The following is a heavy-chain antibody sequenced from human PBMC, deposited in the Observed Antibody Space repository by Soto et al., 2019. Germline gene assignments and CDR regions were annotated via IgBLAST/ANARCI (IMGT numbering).Heavy chain of an antibody. CDR1: GYTFTSHH. J-gene: IGHJ4*02. CDR3: ARVGLGFGEFSFDF. CDR2: INPSGGRT. V-gene: IGHV1-46*01. Sequence: GASVKVSCKASGYTFTSHHVHWVRRAPGQGLEWMGIINPSGGRTAYAPKFQGRISMTRDTSTSTVYMELSSLRSEDTAVYYCARVGLGFGEFSFDFWGQGTLVTVSS. D-gene: IGHD3-10*01.